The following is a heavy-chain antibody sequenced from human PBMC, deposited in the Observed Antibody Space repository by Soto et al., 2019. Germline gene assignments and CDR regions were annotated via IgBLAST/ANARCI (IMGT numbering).Heavy chain of an antibody. CDR3: AGTAMGAATDYYYYMDV. CDR2: IYYSGST. D-gene: IGHD2-15*01. CDR1: GGSISSYY. V-gene: IGHV4-59*01. Sequence: PSETLSLTCTVSGGSISSYYWSWIRQPPGKGLEWIGYIYYSGSTNYNPSLKSRVTISVDTSKNQFSLKLSSVTAADTAVYYCAGTAMGAATDYYYYMDVWGKGTTVTVSS. J-gene: IGHJ6*03.